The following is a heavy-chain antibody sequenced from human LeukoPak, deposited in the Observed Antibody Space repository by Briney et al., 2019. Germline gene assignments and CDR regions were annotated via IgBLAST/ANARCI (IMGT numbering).Heavy chain of an antibody. CDR1: GGSFSGYY. Sequence: SSETLSLTCAVYGGSFSGYYWSWIRQPPGKGLEWIGEINHSGSTNYNPSLKSRVTISVDTSKNQFSLKLSSVTAADTAVYYCARGYSYVLRDAFDIWGQGTMVTVSS. CDR2: INHSGST. CDR3: ARGYSYVLRDAFDI. J-gene: IGHJ3*02. D-gene: IGHD5-18*01. V-gene: IGHV4-34*01.